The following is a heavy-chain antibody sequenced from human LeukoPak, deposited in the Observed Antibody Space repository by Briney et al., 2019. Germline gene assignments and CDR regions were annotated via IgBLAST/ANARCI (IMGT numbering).Heavy chain of an antibody. V-gene: IGHV5-51*01. CDR3: ARGQWLERFDY. CDR1: DYTFSSYW. Sequence: GESLKISCKASDYTFSSYWIGWLRQKPGKGLEWMGIIYPGHSETRYSPSFQGQVTISADRSISTAYLQWSSLKASDTAMYYCARGQWLERFDYWGQGTLVTVSS. CDR2: IYPGHSET. J-gene: IGHJ4*02. D-gene: IGHD6-19*01.